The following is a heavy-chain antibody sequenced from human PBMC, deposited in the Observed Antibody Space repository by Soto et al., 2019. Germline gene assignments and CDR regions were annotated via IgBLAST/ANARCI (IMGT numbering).Heavy chain of an antibody. V-gene: IGHV3-48*02. CDR3: ARGQRYFDDPWVY. D-gene: IGHD3-9*01. Sequence: GGSLRLSCAASGFTFGSYSMNWVRQAPGKGLEWVSYISSSSSTIYYADSVKGRFTISRDNAKNSLYLQMNSLRDEDTAVYYCARGQRYFDDPWVYWGQGTLVTVSS. J-gene: IGHJ4*02. CDR2: ISSSSSTI. CDR1: GFTFGSYS.